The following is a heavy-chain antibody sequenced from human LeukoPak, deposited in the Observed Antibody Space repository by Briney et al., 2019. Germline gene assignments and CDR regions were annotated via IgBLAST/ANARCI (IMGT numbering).Heavy chain of an antibody. Sequence: SQTLSLTCTVSGGSINNGGYYWSWIRQHPGKGLEWIGHIYYSGSSYYNPSLRSRVTISVDTSKNHFSLKLSSVTAADTAVYYCARNRDGYNSFDYWGQGTLVTVSS. D-gene: IGHD5-24*01. CDR3: ARNRDGYNSFDY. CDR2: IYYSGSS. V-gene: IGHV4-31*03. J-gene: IGHJ4*02. CDR1: GGSINNGGYY.